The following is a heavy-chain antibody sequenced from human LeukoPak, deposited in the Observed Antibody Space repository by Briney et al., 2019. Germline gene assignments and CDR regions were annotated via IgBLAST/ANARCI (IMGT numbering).Heavy chain of an antibody. Sequence: SETLSLTCAVYGGSFSGYYWSWIRQPPGKGLEWIGEINHSGSTNYNPSLKSRVTISVDTSKNQFSLKLSSVTAADTAVYYCARVVFWSVYFFDYWAREPRAPVPS. CDR1: GGSFSGYY. CDR3: ARVVFWSVYFFDY. V-gene: IGHV4-34*01. D-gene: IGHD3-3*01. J-gene: IGHJ4*02. CDR2: INHSGST.